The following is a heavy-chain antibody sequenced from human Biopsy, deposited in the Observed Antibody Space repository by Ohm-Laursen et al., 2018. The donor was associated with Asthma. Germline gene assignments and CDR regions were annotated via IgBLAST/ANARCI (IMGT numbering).Heavy chain of an antibody. CDR1: GYTFTSYY. V-gene: IGHV1-46*01. J-gene: IGHJ4*02. D-gene: IGHD1-7*01. Sequence: ESSVKVSCKASGYTFTSYYMHWVRQAPGQGLEWMGIINPSGGSTSYAQKFQGRVTMTRDTSTSTVYMELSSLRSEDTAVYYCARRGITGTTLDYWGQGTLVTVSP. CDR2: INPSGGST. CDR3: ARRGITGTTLDY.